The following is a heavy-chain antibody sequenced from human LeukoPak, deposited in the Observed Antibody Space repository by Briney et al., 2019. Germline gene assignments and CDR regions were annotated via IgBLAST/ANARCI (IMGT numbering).Heavy chain of an antibody. Sequence: PSETLSLTCTVSGYSISSGYHWGCIRQAAGKGLEWLGSIYQSGSTYDNPSLKSRVTLSVDTSKNQVSLKLTSVTASDTAVYYCARSEINDYVKYWGQGILVTVSS. CDR2: IYQSGST. J-gene: IGHJ4*02. CDR3: ARSEINDYVKY. CDR1: GYSISSGYH. V-gene: IGHV4-38-2*02. D-gene: IGHD1-14*01.